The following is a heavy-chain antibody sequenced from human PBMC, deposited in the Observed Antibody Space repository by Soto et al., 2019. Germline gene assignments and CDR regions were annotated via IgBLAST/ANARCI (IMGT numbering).Heavy chain of an antibody. CDR1: GGSISSSSYY. J-gene: IGHJ5*02. Sequence: PSETLSLTCTVSGGSISSSSYYWGWIRQPPGKGLEWIGSIYYSGSTYYNPSLKSRVTISVDTSKNQFSLKLSSVTAADTAVYYCARRVDIVVVVAATPISWFDPWGQGTLVTVSS. V-gene: IGHV4-39*01. CDR3: ARRVDIVVVVAATPISWFDP. CDR2: IYYSGST. D-gene: IGHD2-15*01.